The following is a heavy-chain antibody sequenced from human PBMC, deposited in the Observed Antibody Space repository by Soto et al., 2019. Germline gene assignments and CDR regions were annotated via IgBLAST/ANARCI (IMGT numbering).Heavy chain of an antibody. CDR1: GGTFNSFG. J-gene: IGHJ4*02. V-gene: IGHV1-69*01. CDR2: IIPVFGTT. D-gene: IGHD7-27*01. Sequence: QVHVVQSGAEVKKPGSSVKVTCKAFGGTFNSFGINWVRQAPGQGPEWMGGIIPVFGTTKYAQKYRDRVTLVADGSTSTSYMELSSLTSDDTAVYYCAIEVWGRGGYYLVSWGQGTLVTVSS. CDR3: AIEVWGRGGYYLVS.